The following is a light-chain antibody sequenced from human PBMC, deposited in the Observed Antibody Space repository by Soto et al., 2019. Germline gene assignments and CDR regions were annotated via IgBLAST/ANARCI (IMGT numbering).Light chain of an antibody. CDR1: SSDVGGYNY. CDR2: DVS. CDR3: SSYTSISTLV. J-gene: IGLJ1*01. V-gene: IGLV2-14*01. Sequence: QSALTPPASVSGSPGQSITISCTGTSSDVGGYNYVAWYQQRPGKAPKLMIYDVSTRPSGVSLRFSGSKSGNTASLTISGLQAEDDADYYCSSYTSISTLVFGTGTKLTVL.